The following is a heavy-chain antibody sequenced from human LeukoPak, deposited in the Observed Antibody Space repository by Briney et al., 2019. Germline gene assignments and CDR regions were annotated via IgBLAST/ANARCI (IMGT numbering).Heavy chain of an antibody. CDR2: IIPIFGTA. CDR3: ARRGYYGSGSQGFDP. D-gene: IGHD3-10*01. CDR1: GGTFSSYA. Sequence: ASVKVSCKASGGTFSSYAISWVRQAPGQRLEWMGRIIPIFGTANYAQKFQGRVTITTDESTSTAHMELSSLRSEDTAVYYCARRGYYGSGSQGFDPWGQGTLVTVSS. J-gene: IGHJ5*02. V-gene: IGHV1-69*05.